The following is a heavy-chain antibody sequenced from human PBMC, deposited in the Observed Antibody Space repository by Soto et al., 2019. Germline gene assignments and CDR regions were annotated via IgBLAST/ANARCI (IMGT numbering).Heavy chain of an antibody. J-gene: IGHJ4*02. CDR3: ARVAGVAYCGGDCYHFDY. CDR2: ISYRVDT. V-gene: IGHV4-30-4*01. D-gene: IGHD2-21*02. Sequence: SETLSLTCTVSGGSISSEGYYWSWIRQPPGKGLEWIGYISYRVDTYYSPSLKSRVTMSIDTSKNQFSLNVSSVTAADTAVYYCARVAGVAYCGGDCYHFDYWGKGTLVTV. CDR1: GGSISSEGYY.